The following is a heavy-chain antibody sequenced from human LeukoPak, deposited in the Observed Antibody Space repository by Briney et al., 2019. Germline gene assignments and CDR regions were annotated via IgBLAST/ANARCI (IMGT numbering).Heavy chain of an antibody. D-gene: IGHD6-6*01. CDR2: IIPILGIA. CDR1: GGTFSSHA. J-gene: IGHJ4*02. CDR3: ARAEGYSSSSLFDY. V-gene: IGHV1-69*04. Sequence: GASVKVSCKASGGTFSSHAISWVRQAPGQGLEWMGRIIPILGIANYAQKFQGRVTITADKSTSTAYMELSSLRSEDTAVYYCARAEGYSSSSLFDYWGQGTLVTVSS.